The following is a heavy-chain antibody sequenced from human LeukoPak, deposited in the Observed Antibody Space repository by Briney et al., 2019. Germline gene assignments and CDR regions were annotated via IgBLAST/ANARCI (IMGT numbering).Heavy chain of an antibody. D-gene: IGHD5-18*01. J-gene: IGHJ6*03. CDR1: GFTFSSYA. CDR2: ISGSGRTT. Sequence: PGGSLRLSCAASGFTFSSYAMTWVRQAPGKGLEWVSTISGSGRTTYYADSVKGRFTISRDNAKNSLYLQMSSLRADDTALYFCARLHRYGYYYYYMDVWGKGTTVSVSS. V-gene: IGHV3-23*01. CDR3: ARLHRYGYYYYYMDV.